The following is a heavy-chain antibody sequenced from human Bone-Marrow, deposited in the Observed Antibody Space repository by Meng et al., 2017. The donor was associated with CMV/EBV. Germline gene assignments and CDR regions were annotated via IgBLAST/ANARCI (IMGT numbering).Heavy chain of an antibody. Sequence: GGSLRLSCAASGFTFSSYAMSWVRQAPGKGLEWVSAISGSGGSTYYADSVKGRFTISRDNAKNSLYLQMNSLRAEDTAVYYCARDSKAAVGWFDPWGQGTLVTVSS. CDR1: GFTFSSYA. J-gene: IGHJ5*02. CDR3: ARDSKAAVGWFDP. CDR2: ISGSGGST. D-gene: IGHD6-13*01. V-gene: IGHV3-23*01.